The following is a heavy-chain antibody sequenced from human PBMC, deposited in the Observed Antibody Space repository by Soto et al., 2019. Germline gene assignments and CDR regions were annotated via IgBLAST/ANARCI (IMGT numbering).Heavy chain of an antibody. CDR3: ARQKLWFGELYDY. V-gene: IGHV3-74*01. CDR1: GFTFSSYW. J-gene: IGHJ4*02. Sequence: EVQLVESGGGLVQPGGSLRLSCAVSGFTFSSYWMHWVRQAPGKGLVWVARTNSDGSTTTYADPVKGRFTISRDNARNTLYLQMNSLRAEDTAVYYCARQKLWFGELYDYWGQGTLVTVSS. CDR2: TNSDGSTT. D-gene: IGHD3-10*01.